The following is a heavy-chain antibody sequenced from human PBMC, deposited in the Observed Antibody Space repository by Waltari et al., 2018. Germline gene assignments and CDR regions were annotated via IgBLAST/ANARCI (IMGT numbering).Heavy chain of an antibody. CDR1: DFTFSSSR. Sequence: VQLVESGGGLVKPGGTLSLSFAASDFTFSSSRLTWFRLAPGKGLECVSSSSYSSNYIFDADSVKGRFTISRDNAKNSLYLQMNSVRAEDTAVYFCAGGNYYDISGYYSHFDYWGQGTLVTVSS. CDR3: AGGNYYDISGYYSHFDY. V-gene: IGHV3-21*01. J-gene: IGHJ4*02. D-gene: IGHD3-22*01. CDR2: SSYSSNYI.